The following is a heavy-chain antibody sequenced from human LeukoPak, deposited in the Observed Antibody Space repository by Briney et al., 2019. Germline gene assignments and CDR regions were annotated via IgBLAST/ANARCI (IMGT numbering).Heavy chain of an antibody. CDR2: IIPIFGTA. CDR3: ARSPLLIAAAGGGWFDP. D-gene: IGHD6-13*01. V-gene: IGHV1-69*06. Sequence: SVKVSCKASGGTFSSYAISWVRQAPGQGLEWMGRIIPIFGTANYAQRFQGRVTITADKSTSTAYMELSSLRSEDTAVYYCARSPLLIAAAGGGWFDPWGQGTLVTVSS. CDR1: GGTFSSYA. J-gene: IGHJ5*02.